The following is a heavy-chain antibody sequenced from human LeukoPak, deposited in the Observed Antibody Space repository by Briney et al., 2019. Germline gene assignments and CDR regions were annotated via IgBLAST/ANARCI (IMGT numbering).Heavy chain of an antibody. CDR3: ARGPQGGYYYFDY. CDR2: IKQDGSEK. J-gene: IGHJ4*02. D-gene: IGHD5-12*01. CDR1: GFTFSSYW. Sequence: GGSLRLSCAASGFTFSSYWMSCVRQAPGKGLEWVANIKQDGSEKYYVDSVKGRFTISRDNAKNSLYLQMNSLRAEDTAVYYCARGPQGGYYYFDYWGQGTLVTVSS. V-gene: IGHV3-7*01.